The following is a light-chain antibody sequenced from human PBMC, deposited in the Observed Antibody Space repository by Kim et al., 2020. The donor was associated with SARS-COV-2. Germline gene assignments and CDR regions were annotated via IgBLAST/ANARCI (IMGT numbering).Light chain of an antibody. CDR3: QQRYNYPIT. CDR2: AAS. J-gene: IGKJ5*01. V-gene: IGKV1-9*01. CDR1: HDIPRS. Sequence: PTIRGRSPQSCRATHDIPRSLSWYQHKPGKAPKLMFYAASTLQSGVPSSFSGSGSATDFTLTITCLQPEDFATYYCQQRYNYPITFGQGTRLEIK.